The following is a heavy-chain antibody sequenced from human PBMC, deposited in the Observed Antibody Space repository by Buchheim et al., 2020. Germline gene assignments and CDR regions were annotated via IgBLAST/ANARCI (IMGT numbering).Heavy chain of an antibody. CDR1: GFTFSSYA. CDR2: ISESAGST. J-gene: IGHJ4*02. V-gene: IGHV3-23*01. D-gene: IGHD3-16*01. Sequence: VQLLESGGGLVQPGGSLRLSCAASGFTFSSYALSWVRQAPGKGLEWVSSISESAGSTYYADSVKGRFTISRDNSKNTLYLQMNSLRVEDTAIYYCAKGKVAFGGVIGPSGDYWGQGTL. CDR3: AKGKVAFGGVIGPSGDY.